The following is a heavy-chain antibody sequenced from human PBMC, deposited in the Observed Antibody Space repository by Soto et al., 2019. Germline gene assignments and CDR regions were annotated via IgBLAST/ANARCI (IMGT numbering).Heavy chain of an antibody. Sequence: SKTLSLTCTVSGGSISSGGYYWSWIRQHPGKGLEWIGYIYYSGSTYYNPSLKSRVTISVDTSKNQFSLKLSSVTAADTAVYYCSRHVGSSWENYYYYYMDVWGKGTTVTVSS. CDR3: SRHVGSSWENYYYYYMDV. CDR1: GGSISSGGYY. J-gene: IGHJ6*03. V-gene: IGHV4-31*03. D-gene: IGHD6-13*01. CDR2: IYYSGST.